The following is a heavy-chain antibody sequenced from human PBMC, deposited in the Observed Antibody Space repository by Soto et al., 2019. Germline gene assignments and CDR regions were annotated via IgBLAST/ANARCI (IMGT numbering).Heavy chain of an antibody. CDR1: GGSFSGYY. V-gene: IGHV4-34*01. CDR2: INHSGST. D-gene: IGHD1-1*01. CDR3: ARDKITGLFDY. Sequence: QVQLQQWGAGLLKPSETLSLTCAVYGGSFSGYYWTWIRQPPGTGLEWIGDINHSGSTNYNPRLKSRVTISVDTSKLQFSLKLTSVTAADPAVYYCARDKITGLFDYWGQGTLVTVSS. J-gene: IGHJ4*02.